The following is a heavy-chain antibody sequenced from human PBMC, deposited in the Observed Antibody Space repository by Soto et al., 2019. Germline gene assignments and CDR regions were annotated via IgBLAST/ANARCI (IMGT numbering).Heavy chain of an antibody. J-gene: IGHJ4*02. CDR1: GGSISSGGYY. V-gene: IGHV4-31*02. D-gene: IGHD6-13*01. Sequence: SETLSLTCTVSGGSISSGGYYWSWIRQHPGKGLEWIGYIYYSGSTYYNPSLKSRVTISVDTSNNQFSLKLTSVTAADTAVYYCARGGIAASDLHYFDFWGQGTLVTVSS. CDR2: IYYSGST. CDR3: ARGGIAASDLHYFDF.